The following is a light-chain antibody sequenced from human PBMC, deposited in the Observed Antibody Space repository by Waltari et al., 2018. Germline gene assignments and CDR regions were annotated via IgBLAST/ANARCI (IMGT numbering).Light chain of an antibody. CDR2: AAS. CDR1: QTIDNY. V-gene: IGKV1-39*01. J-gene: IGKJ1*01. CDR3: QQSDSTPRT. Sequence: DIQMTQSPSSLSASVGDSVTITCRASQTIDNYLNWYQQKPGKAPKLLIYAASTLQTGVPSRFSGSGSGTEVTLTIGGLQLEDFATYFCQQSDSTPRTFGQGTKVEIK.